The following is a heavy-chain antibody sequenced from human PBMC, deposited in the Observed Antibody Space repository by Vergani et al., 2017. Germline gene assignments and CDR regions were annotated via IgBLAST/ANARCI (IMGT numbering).Heavy chain of an antibody. D-gene: IGHD3-22*01. CDR3: ARVRRDDSSGYYYYYGMDV. V-gene: IGHV4-30-4*01. CDR1: GGSISSGDYY. Sequence: QVQLQESGPGLVKSSQTLSLTCTVSGGSISSGDYYWSWIRQPPGKGLEWIGYIYYSGSTYYNPSLKSRVTISVDTSKNQFSLKLSSVTAADTAMYYCARVRRDDSSGYYYYYGMDVWGQGTTVTVSS. J-gene: IGHJ6*02. CDR2: IYYSGST.